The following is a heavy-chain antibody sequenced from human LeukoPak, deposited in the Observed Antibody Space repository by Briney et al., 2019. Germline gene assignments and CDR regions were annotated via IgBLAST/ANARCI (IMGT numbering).Heavy chain of an antibody. CDR1: GYTFTGYY. V-gene: IGHV1-2*02. J-gene: IGHJ4*02. Sequence: ASVKVSCKASGYTFTGYYIHWVRQAPGQGLEWMGWINPNSGGTNYAQKFQGRVTMTRDTSISIAYMELSSLRSDDTAVYYCARDRADGSYLNYWGQGALVTVFS. D-gene: IGHD1-26*01. CDR3: ARDRADGSYLNY. CDR2: INPNSGGT.